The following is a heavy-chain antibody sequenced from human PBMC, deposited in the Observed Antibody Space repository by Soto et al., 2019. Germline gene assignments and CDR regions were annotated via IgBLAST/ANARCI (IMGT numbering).Heavy chain of an antibody. D-gene: IGHD3-22*01. J-gene: IGHJ4*02. CDR3: ARANYYDSSGYDH. CDR2: ISSNGGST. V-gene: IGHV3-64*01. CDR1: GFTFSSYA. Sequence: PGGSLRLSCAASGFTFSSYAMHWVRQAPGKGLEYVSAISSNGGSTYYANSVKGRFTISRDNSKNTLYLQMGSLRAEDMAVYYCARANYYDSSGYDHWGQGTLVTVSS.